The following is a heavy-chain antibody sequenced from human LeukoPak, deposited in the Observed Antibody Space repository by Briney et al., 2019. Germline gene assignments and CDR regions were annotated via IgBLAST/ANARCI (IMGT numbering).Heavy chain of an antibody. V-gene: IGHV4-38-2*01. J-gene: IGHJ5*02. CDR3: AGTYYYDSSGYYP. Sequence: SETLSLTCAVSGYSISSGYYWGWIRQPPGKGLEWIGSIYHSGSTYYNPSLERLVTISVEPSKNQFSLKLSSVTAADTAVYYCAGTYYYDSSGYYPLGQGTLVTVSS. CDR2: IYHSGST. CDR1: GYSISSGYY. D-gene: IGHD3-22*01.